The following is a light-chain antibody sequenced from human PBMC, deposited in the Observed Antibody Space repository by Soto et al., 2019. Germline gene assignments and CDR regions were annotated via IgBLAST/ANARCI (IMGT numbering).Light chain of an antibody. J-gene: IGKJ2*01. CDR1: QSISCW. V-gene: IGKV1-5*03. Sequence: DIQMTQSPSTLSASVGDRVTITCRASQSISCWLACYQQRPGKAPRLLVYKATSLESGVPSRFSGSGSGTEFTLTIGNLQPDDFATYYCRQYNSYSNTFGQGTKLEIK. CDR2: KAT. CDR3: RQYNSYSNT.